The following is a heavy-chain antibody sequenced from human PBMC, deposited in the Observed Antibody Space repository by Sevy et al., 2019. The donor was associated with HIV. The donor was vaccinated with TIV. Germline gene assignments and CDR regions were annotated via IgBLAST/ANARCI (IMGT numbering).Heavy chain of an antibody. CDR1: EFTVTNNY. Sequence: GGSPRLSCAASEFTVTNNYMSWVRQAPGKGLEWVSTIYSGGSTFYADSVKGRFTISRDNSKNTLYLQMNSLRAEDTAVYYCARDRYYDASGYYYYYYGMDVWGQGTTVTVSS. D-gene: IGHD3-22*01. CDR2: IYSGGST. V-gene: IGHV3-66*01. J-gene: IGHJ6*02. CDR3: ARDRYYDASGYYYYYYGMDV.